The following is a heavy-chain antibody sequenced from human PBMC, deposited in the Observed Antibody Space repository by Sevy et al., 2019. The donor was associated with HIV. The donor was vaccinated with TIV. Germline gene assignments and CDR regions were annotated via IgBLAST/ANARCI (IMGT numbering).Heavy chain of an antibody. V-gene: IGHV3-74*01. CDR3: VRDEGSDTDVRGYDS. Sequence: GGSLRLSCVASGFTFSTYWMHWVRQIPGMGPVWVSSIKSDASDTRYADSVKRRFTVSRDNGQNTLHLHMNNLRVEDTGVYYCVRDEGSDTDVRGYDSWGQGSLVTVSS. CDR2: IKSDASDT. D-gene: IGHD6-25*01. CDR1: GFTFSTYW. J-gene: IGHJ4*02.